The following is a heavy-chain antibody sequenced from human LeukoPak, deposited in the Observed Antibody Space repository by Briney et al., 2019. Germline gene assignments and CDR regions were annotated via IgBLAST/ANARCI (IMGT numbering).Heavy chain of an antibody. J-gene: IGHJ4*02. CDR2: INPNNGGT. Sequence: GASVKVSCKASGYTFTDYYMHWVRQAPGQGLEWMGWINPNNGGTKYAQKFQGRVTMTRGTSISTAYMELSSLRSDDTAVYYCAAPRYCSGGSCYPSFDYWGQGTLVTVSS. V-gene: IGHV1-2*02. CDR3: AAPRYCSGGSCYPSFDY. CDR1: GYTFTDYY. D-gene: IGHD2-15*01.